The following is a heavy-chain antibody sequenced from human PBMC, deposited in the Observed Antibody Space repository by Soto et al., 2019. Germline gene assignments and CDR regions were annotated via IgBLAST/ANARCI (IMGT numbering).Heavy chain of an antibody. Sequence: GASVKVSCKASGVTFSSYTISWVRQAPGQGLEWMGRIIPILGIANYAQKFQGRVKITADKSTSTAYMELSSLRSEDTAVYYCARERLRNFWNGYDNDAFDIWGQGTVVTVSS. D-gene: IGHD3-3*01. J-gene: IGHJ3*02. V-gene: IGHV1-69*04. CDR2: IIPILGIA. CDR1: GVTFSSYT. CDR3: ARERLRNFWNGYDNDAFDI.